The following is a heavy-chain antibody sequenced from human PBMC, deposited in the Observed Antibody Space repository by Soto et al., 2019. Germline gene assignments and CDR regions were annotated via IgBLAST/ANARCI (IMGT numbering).Heavy chain of an antibody. Sequence: GGSLRLSCAASGFTFSSYAMSWVRQAPGKGLEWVAAISGSGCNTYYAGSVKGRFTISRDNSRNTLYLQMDSLRAEDTAVYFCARGGVATIMYHFDNWGPGILVTVS. J-gene: IGHJ4*02. V-gene: IGHV3-23*01. CDR2: ISGSGCNT. CDR3: ARGGVATIMYHFDN. D-gene: IGHD3-3*01. CDR1: GFTFSSYA.